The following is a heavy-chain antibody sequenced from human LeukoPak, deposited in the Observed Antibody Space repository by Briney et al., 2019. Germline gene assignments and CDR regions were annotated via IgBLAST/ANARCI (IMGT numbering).Heavy chain of an antibody. D-gene: IGHD6-6*01. Sequence: GGSLRLSCVASGFSSSTYSMNWVRQAPGKGLEWVSSVTGSGTTKYYADSVKGRFVISRDNAKNSLYLQMNSLRAEDTAVYFCARERQLVTDYWGPGTLVTVSS. CDR3: ARERQLVTDY. CDR1: GFSSSTYS. V-gene: IGHV3-21*06. CDR2: VTGSGTTK. J-gene: IGHJ4*01.